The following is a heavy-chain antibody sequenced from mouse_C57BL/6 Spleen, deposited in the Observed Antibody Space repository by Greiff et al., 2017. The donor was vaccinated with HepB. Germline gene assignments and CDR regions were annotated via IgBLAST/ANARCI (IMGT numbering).Heavy chain of an antibody. D-gene: IGHD2-4*01. CDR2: IHPNSGST. CDR3: ARRGRDDYERFAY. J-gene: IGHJ3*01. CDR1: GYTFTSYW. V-gene: IGHV1-64*01. Sequence: QVQLKQPGAELVKPGASVKLSCKASGYTFTSYWMHWVKQRPGQGLEWIGMIHPNSGSTNYNEKFKSKATLTVDKSSSTAYMQLSSLTSEDSAVYYCARRGRDDYERFAYWGQGTLVTVSA.